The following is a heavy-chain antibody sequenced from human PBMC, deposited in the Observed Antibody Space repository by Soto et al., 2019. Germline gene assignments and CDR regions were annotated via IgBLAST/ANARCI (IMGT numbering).Heavy chain of an antibody. Sequence: GESLKISCKASGYIIKNYWIGWVRQMPGQGLEWMGIIFPDDSDTRYSPSFQGHVTISVDKSISTAYVQWSGLKASDSAIYYCFRGGVTSRTFDYWGQGTLVTVSS. V-gene: IGHV5-51*01. D-gene: IGHD3-16*01. CDR2: IFPDDSDT. J-gene: IGHJ4*02. CDR3: FRGGVTSRTFDY. CDR1: GYIIKNYW.